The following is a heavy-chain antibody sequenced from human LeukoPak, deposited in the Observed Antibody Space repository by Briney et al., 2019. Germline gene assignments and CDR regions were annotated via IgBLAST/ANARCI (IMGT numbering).Heavy chain of an antibody. CDR1: GYTFTSYD. CDR2: MNPNSGNT. J-gene: IGHJ6*03. Sequence: GASVKVSCKASGYTFTSYDINWVRQATGQGLEWMGWMNPNSGNTNYAQKLQGRVTMTTDTSTSTAYMELRSLRSDDTAVYYCARVGGSSYGDKPTTYYYYYMDVWGKGTTVTVSS. V-gene: IGHV1-18*01. CDR3: ARVGGSSYGDKPTTYYYYYMDV. D-gene: IGHD4-17*01.